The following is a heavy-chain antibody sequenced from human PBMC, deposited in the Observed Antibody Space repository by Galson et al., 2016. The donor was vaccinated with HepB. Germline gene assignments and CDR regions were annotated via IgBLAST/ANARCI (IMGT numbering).Heavy chain of an antibody. J-gene: IGHJ4*02. D-gene: IGHD5-12*01. CDR2: ISSNSVYI. CDR1: GFTFSTYS. CDR3: ARGTSGYDLRENDF. Sequence: SLRLSCAASGFTFSTYSMNWVRQAPGKGLEWVSTISSNSVYIYYADSVKGRFAISRDSAKNSVFLQMNSLRVEDTAVYYCARGTSGYDLRENDFWGQGTLVTVSS. V-gene: IGHV3-21*01.